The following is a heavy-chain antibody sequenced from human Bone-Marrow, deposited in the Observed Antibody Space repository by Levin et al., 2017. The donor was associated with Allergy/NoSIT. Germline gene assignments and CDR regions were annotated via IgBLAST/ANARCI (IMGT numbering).Heavy chain of an antibody. CDR1: GYTFTSYN. V-gene: IGHV1-8*01. D-gene: IGHD2-15*01. CDR3: ARGDCYSGGCYGPDWFDP. Sequence: ASVKVSCKTSGYTFTSYNVYWVRQAPGQGLEWMGYINPNSGNTGYAQKFQGRVTVTRNSSITTAYMELSGLRSEDTAMYYCARGDCYSGGCYGPDWFDPWGQGTQVTVSS. CDR2: INPNSGNT. J-gene: IGHJ5*02.